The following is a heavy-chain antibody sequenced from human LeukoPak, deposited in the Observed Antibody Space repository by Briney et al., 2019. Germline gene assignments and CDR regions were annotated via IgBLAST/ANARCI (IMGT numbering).Heavy chain of an antibody. J-gene: IGHJ3*02. Sequence: PGGSLRLSCAASGFTFDDYAMSWVRQAPGKGLEWVSAISGSGGSTYYADSVKGRFTISRDNSKNTLYLQMNSLRAEDTAVYYCANAKYSAHPTYDAFDIWGQGTMVTVSS. CDR3: ANAKYSAHPTYDAFDI. V-gene: IGHV3-23*01. CDR1: GFTFDDYA. CDR2: ISGSGGST. D-gene: IGHD5-18*01.